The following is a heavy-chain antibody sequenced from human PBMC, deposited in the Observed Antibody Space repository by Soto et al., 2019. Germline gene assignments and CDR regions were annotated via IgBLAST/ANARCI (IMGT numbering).Heavy chain of an antibody. D-gene: IGHD3-22*01. CDR3: AKNYYDSSGLY. Sequence: PGGSLRLSCAASGFTFSSYGMHWVRQAPGKGLEWVAVISYDGSNKYYADSVKGRFTISRDNSKNTLYLQMNSLRAEDTAVYYCAKNYYDSSGLYWGQGTLVTVSS. J-gene: IGHJ4*02. CDR1: GFTFSSYG. CDR2: ISYDGSNK. V-gene: IGHV3-30*18.